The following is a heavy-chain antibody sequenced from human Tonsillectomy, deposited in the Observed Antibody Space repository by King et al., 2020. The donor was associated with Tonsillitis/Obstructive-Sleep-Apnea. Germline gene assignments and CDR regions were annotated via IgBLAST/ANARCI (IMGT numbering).Heavy chain of an antibody. CDR3: AKGGPPEYEGWFDP. V-gene: IGHV3-9*01. Sequence: VQLVESGGGLVQPGRSLRLSCTASGFTFDDYAMHWVRQGPGKGLEWVSGISWNSQSVRYADSVKGRFTIFRDNAKNSLYLQMSSLGVEDTALYYCAKGGPPEYEGWFDPWGQGTLVTVSS. D-gene: IGHD2/OR15-2a*01. J-gene: IGHJ5*02. CDR2: ISWNSQSV. CDR1: GFTFDDYA.